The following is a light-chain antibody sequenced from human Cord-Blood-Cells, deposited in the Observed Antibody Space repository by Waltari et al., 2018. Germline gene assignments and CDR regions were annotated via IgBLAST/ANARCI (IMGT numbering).Light chain of an antibody. CDR3: SSYAGSNNWV. V-gene: IGLV2-8*01. Sequence: QSALTQPPSASGSPGQSVTISCPGTSSDGGGYNYVSWYQQHPGKAPKLMIYEVSNRPSWVPDRFSGSKAGNTASLTVSGLQAEDEADYYCSSYAGSNNWVFGGGTKLTVL. CDR1: SSDGGGYNY. CDR2: EVS. J-gene: IGLJ3*02.